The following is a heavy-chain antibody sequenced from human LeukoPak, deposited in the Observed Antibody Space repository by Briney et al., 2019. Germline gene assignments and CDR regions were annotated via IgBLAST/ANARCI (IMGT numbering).Heavy chain of an antibody. J-gene: IGHJ4*02. D-gene: IGHD6-19*01. CDR2: IYSSGST. CDR1: GVSISTYY. Sequence: SETLSLTCTVSGVSISTYYWSWXRQPAGKGLXWXXXIYSSGSTNYNPSLKSRVTMSXDTSKKQFSLKLNSVPAADTAVYYCARAAGRYSSGWYYFDYWGQGTLVTVSS. CDR3: ARAAGRYSSGWYYFDY. V-gene: IGHV4-4*07.